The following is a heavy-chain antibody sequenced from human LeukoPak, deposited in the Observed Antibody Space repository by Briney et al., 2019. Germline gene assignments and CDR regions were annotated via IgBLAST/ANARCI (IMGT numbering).Heavy chain of an antibody. V-gene: IGHV4-4*07. J-gene: IGHJ4*02. Sequence: SETLSLTCTVSGGSISSYYWSWIRQPAGKGLEWIGRIYTSGSTTYNPSLKSRVTMSVDTSKNQFSLKLSSVTAADTAVYYCARDGARMITFGGVIVDWGQGTLVTVSS. D-gene: IGHD3-16*02. CDR2: IYTSGST. CDR1: GGSISSYY. CDR3: ARDGARMITFGGVIVD.